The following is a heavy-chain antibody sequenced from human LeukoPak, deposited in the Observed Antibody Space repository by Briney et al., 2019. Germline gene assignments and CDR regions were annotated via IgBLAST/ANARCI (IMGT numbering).Heavy chain of an antibody. Sequence: SGPTLVNPTQTLTLTCTFSGFSLSTSGVGVGWIRQPPGKALEWLALIYWDDDKRYSPSLKSRLTITKDTSKNQVVLTMTNMDPVDTATYYCAHNAPAVRGVIIGNWFDPWGQGTLVTVSS. CDR3: AHNAPAVRGVIIGNWFDP. CDR2: IYWDDDK. CDR1: GFSLSTSGVG. J-gene: IGHJ5*02. D-gene: IGHD3-10*01. V-gene: IGHV2-5*02.